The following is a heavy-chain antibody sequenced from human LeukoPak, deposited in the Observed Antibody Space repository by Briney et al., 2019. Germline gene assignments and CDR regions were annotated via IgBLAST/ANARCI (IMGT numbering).Heavy chain of an antibody. CDR3: AKDSGSGSYYDSDY. Sequence: GGSLRLSCAASGLTFSTYSMSWVRQAPGRGLEWVSPISSNSRYIYYADSMRGRFTISRDNAKNSLYLQMNGLRAEDTAVYYCAKDSGSGSYYDSDYWGQGTLVTVSS. J-gene: IGHJ4*02. CDR2: ISSNSRYI. CDR1: GLTFSTYS. D-gene: IGHD3-10*01. V-gene: IGHV3-21*04.